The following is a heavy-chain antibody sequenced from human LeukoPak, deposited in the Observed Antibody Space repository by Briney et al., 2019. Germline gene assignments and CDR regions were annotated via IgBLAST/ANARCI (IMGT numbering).Heavy chain of an antibody. D-gene: IGHD3-22*01. CDR1: GYSFTSYW. J-gene: IGHJ3*02. Sequence: GESLKISCKGSGYSFTSYWIGWVRQMPGKGLEWMGIIYPGDSDTRYGPSFQGQVTISADKSISTAYLQWSSLKASDTAMYCCAIHYYYDSSGYFGAFDIWGQGTMVTVSS. CDR3: AIHYYYDSSGYFGAFDI. V-gene: IGHV5-51*01. CDR2: IYPGDSDT.